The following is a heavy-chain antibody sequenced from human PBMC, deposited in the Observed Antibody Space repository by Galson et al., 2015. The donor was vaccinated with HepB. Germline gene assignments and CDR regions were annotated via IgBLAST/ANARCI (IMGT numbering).Heavy chain of an antibody. CDR2: IDPSDSYT. Sequence: QSGAEVKKPGESLRISCKGSGYSFTSYWISWVRQMPGKGLEWMGRIDPSDSYTNYSPSFQGHVTISADKSISTAYLQWSSLKASDTAMYYCARRGGGLGAAAAGTFYYYGMDVWGQGTTVTVSS. CDR1: GYSFTSYW. D-gene: IGHD6-13*01. CDR3: ARRGGGLGAAAAGTFYYYGMDV. J-gene: IGHJ6*02. V-gene: IGHV5-10-1*01.